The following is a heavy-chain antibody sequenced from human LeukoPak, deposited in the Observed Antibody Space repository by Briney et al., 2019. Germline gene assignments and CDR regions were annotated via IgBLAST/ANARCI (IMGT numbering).Heavy chain of an antibody. CDR2: FDPEDGET. J-gene: IGHJ5*02. CDR1: GYTLTELS. Sequence: GASVKVSCKVSGYTLTELSMHWVRQAPGKGLEWMGGFDPEDGETIYAQKFQGRVTMTEDTSTDTAYMELSSLRSEDTAVYYCARDVPTVTIRHPSRNNWFDPWGQGTLVTVSS. V-gene: IGHV1-24*01. CDR3: ARDVPTVTIRHPSRNNWFDP. D-gene: IGHD4-17*01.